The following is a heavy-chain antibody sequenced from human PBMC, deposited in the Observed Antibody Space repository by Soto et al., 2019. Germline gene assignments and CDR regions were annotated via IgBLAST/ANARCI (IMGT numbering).Heavy chain of an antibody. CDR1: GGTFSSYA. J-gene: IGHJ6*02. CDR3: ASPTRAAAATYYYYCMDV. D-gene: IGHD6-13*01. CDR2: IIPIFGTA. V-gene: IGHV1-69*12. Sequence: QVQLVQSGAEVKKPGSSVKVSCKASGGTFSSYAISWVRQAPGQGLEWMGGIIPIFGTANYAQKFQGRVTITADESTSTAYMELSSLRSEDTAVYYCASPTRAAAATYYYYCMDVWGQGTTVTVSS.